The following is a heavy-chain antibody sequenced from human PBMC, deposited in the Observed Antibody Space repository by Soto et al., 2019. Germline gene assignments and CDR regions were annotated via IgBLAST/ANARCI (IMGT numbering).Heavy chain of an antibody. CDR3: IRASCNFYYYGMDI. V-gene: IGHV3-73*01. D-gene: IGHD2-15*01. CDR1: GFTFSDSA. CDR2: IRSNAISYET. J-gene: IGHJ6*04. Sequence: EVQLVESGGGLVQPGGSLKLSCAASGFTFSDSAMHWVRQASGKGLEWVGRIRSNAISYETAYSASVQGRFTISRDDSKKMMYMQMNSLKTEATEVYYCIRASCNFYYYGMDIWGGGTRVTVSS.